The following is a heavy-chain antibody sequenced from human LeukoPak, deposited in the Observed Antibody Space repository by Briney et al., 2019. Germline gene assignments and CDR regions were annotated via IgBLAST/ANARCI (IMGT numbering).Heavy chain of an antibody. Sequence: GGSLRLSCATSGVTFSNLWMSWVRQAPGKGLEWVANIKQDGSEIRYVDSVKGRFTISRDNAKNSLYLQMNSLRAEDTAVYYCTGSSGWLFGYWGRGTLVTVSS. CDR3: TGSSGWLFGY. CDR2: IKQDGSEI. CDR1: GVTFSNLW. D-gene: IGHD6-19*01. J-gene: IGHJ4*02. V-gene: IGHV3-7*01.